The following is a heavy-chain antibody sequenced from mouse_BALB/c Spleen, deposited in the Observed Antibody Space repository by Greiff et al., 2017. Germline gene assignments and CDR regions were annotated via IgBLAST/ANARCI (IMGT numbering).Heavy chain of an antibody. J-gene: IGHJ1*01. CDR1: GFTFSSFG. V-gene: IGHV5-17*02. CDR2: ISSGSSTI. CDR3: ARLGGGDGYFDV. Sequence: EVQLVESGGGLVQPGGSRKLSCAASGFTFSSFGMHWVRQAPEKGLEWVAYISSGSSTIYYADTVKGRITISRDNPKNTLFLQMTSLRSEDTAMYYCARLGGGDGYFDVWGAGTTVTVSS. D-gene: IGHD2-13*01.